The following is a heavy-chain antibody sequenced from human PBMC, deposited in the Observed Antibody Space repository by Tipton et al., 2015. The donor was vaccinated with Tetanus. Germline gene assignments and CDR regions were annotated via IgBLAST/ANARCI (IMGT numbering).Heavy chain of an antibody. CDR2: IYSGGST. J-gene: IGHJ4*02. D-gene: IGHD3-10*01. CDR1: GFTVSSNY. Sequence: SLRLSCAASGFTVSSNYMSWVRQAPGKGLEWVSVIYSGGSTYYADSVKGRFTISRDNSKNTLYLQMNSLRAEDTAVYYCARVYKYRVLALDYWGQGTLVTVSS. V-gene: IGHV3-53*01. CDR3: ARVYKYRVLALDY.